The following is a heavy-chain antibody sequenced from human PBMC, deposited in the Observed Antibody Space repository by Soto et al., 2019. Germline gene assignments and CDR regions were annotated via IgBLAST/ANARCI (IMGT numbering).Heavy chain of an antibody. CDR1: GGSFSGYY. V-gene: IGHV4-34*01. CDR3: ARVGYSSSWYEYYYYYYGMDV. D-gene: IGHD6-13*01. CDR2: INHSGST. Sequence: QVQLQQWGAGLLKPSETLSLTCAVYGGSFSGYYWSWIRQPPGKGLEWIGEINHSGSTNYNPSLKSRVTISVDTSKNQFSLKLSSVTAADTAVYYCARVGYSSSWYEYYYYYYGMDVWGQGTTVTVSS. J-gene: IGHJ6*02.